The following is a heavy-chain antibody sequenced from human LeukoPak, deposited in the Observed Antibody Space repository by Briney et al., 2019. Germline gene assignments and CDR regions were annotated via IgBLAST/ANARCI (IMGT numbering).Heavy chain of an antibody. J-gene: IGHJ3*02. V-gene: IGHV4-59*01. D-gene: IGHD6-13*01. CDR3: AREGGIAAAPEAFDI. Sequence: SETLSLTCNVSGGSISNYFWSWIRQPPGRGLEWIGYISYLGSTNYNPSLKGRVTFSVDTSKNQISLKLSSVTAADTAVYYCAREGGIAAAPEAFDIWGQGTMVTVSS. CDR2: ISYLGST. CDR1: GGSISNYF.